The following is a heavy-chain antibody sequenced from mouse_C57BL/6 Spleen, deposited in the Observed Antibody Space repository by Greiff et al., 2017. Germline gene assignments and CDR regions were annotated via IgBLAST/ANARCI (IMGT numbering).Heavy chain of an antibody. CDR2: IDPENGDT. CDR3: TTKRYYFDY. J-gene: IGHJ2*01. Sequence: EVHLVESGAELVRPGASVKLSCTASGFNIKDDYMHWVKQRPEQGLEWIGWIDPENGDTEYASKFQGKATITADTSSNTAYLQLSSLTSEDTAVYYCTTKRYYFDYWGQGTTLTVSS. CDR1: GFNIKDDY. V-gene: IGHV14-4*01.